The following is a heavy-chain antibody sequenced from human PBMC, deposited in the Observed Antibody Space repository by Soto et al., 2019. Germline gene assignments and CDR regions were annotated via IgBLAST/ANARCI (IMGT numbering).Heavy chain of an antibody. CDR3: AKIPPATRHTDY. D-gene: IGHD2-15*01. Sequence: GGSLRLSCSGSGFTFSSCAMSWIRQAPGKGLEWVSAISYDGGGTYYADSVKGRFTMSRDNSKNTLYLQMNSLRGEDTAIYYCAKIPPATRHTDYRGQGPLVTLSS. J-gene: IGHJ4*02. CDR2: ISYDGGGT. CDR1: GFTFSSCA. V-gene: IGHV3-23*01.